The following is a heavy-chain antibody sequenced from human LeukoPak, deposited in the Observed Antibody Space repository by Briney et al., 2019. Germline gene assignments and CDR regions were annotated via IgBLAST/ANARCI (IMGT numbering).Heavy chain of an antibody. J-gene: IGHJ6*02. CDR2: ISGSSSHV. D-gene: IGHD6-19*01. V-gene: IGHV3-21*04. CDR1: GFSFSIYN. CDR3: TKDGAGTYYGLDV. Sequence: PGGSLRLSCEASGFSFSIYNMNWVRLAPGKGLEWVSSISGSSSHVWYADSVKGRFTISGDNSKNTLFLEMNSLRAEDTATYYCTKDGAGTYYGLDVWGQGTTVIVSS.